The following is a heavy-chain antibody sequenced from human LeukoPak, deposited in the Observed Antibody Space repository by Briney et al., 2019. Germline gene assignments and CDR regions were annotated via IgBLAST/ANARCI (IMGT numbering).Heavy chain of an antibody. V-gene: IGHV3-7*01. J-gene: IGHJ4*02. D-gene: IGHD3-10*01. CDR1: GFTFSDYW. Sequence: GGSLRLSCAASGFTFSDYWMSWVRQAPGKGLEWVANINQGGHETYYVDSVKGRFIISRDNAENSLYLQMNSLRAEDTAVYYCARDPPRGYLDYWGQGTLVTVSS. CDR3: ARDPPRGYLDY. CDR2: INQGGHET.